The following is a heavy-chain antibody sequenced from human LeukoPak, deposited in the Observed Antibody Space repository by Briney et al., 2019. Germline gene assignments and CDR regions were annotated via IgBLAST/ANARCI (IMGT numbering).Heavy chain of an antibody. J-gene: IGHJ4*02. V-gene: IGHV3-21*01. CDR1: EFAISSYT. CDR2: ISSSGGKV. CDR3: ARAQEADY. Sequence: GGSLRLSCAASEFAISSYTMNWVRQAPGKGLEWVSSISSSGGKVYYADSVKGRFTVSRDNAKNSLYVQMNSPRAEDTAVYYCARAQEADYWGQGTLVTVSS.